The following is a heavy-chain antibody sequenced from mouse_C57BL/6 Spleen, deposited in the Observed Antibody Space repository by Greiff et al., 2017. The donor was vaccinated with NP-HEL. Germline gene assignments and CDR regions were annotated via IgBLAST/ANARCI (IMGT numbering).Heavy chain of an antibody. V-gene: IGHV1-62-2*01. CDR1: GYTFTEYT. CDR2: FYPGSGSI. J-gene: IGHJ3*01. CDR3: ARHEEGVYYGNYGGFAY. Sequence: QVQLQQSGAELVKPGASVKLSCKASGYTFTEYTIHWVKQRSGQGLEWIGWFYPGSGSIKYNEKFKDKATLTADKYSSTVYMELSRLTSEDSAVYFCARHEEGVYYGNYGGFAYWGQGTLVTVSA. D-gene: IGHD2-1*01.